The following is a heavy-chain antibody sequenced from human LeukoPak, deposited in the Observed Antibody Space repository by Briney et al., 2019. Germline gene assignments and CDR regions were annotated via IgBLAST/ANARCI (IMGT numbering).Heavy chain of an antibody. V-gene: IGHV3-53*01. CDR3: ITPLPYSAQ. D-gene: IGHD2-21*01. CDR2: IYSGGST. J-gene: IGHJ4*02. Sequence: GGSLRLSCAASGFTVSSNYMSWVRQAPGKGLEWVSVIYSGGSTYYADSVKGRFTISRDNAKNMLYLQVNSLRAEDTAVYYCITPLPYSAQGGQGTLVTVSS. CDR1: GFTVSSNY.